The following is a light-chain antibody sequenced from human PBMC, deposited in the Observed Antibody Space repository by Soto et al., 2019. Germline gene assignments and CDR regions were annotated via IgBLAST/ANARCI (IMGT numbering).Light chain of an antibody. CDR2: EFN. CDR3: SLYITDSTYG. V-gene: IGLV2-18*01. CDR1: SSDFNNYNR. J-gene: IGLJ1*01. Sequence: QSVLTQPPSVSGSPGQSVTISCTGTSSDFNNYNRVSWYQRPPGTGPKLIIYEFNNRPSGVPDRFSGSKSGNTASLTISGLQAEDEAEYYCSLYITDSTYGFGPGTKVTVL.